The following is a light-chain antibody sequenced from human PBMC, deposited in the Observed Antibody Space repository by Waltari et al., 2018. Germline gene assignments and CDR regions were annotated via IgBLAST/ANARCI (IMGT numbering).Light chain of an antibody. Sequence: SCRASQSVSSYVAWYQQKAGQAPRLLIHDASNRATGIPARFSGSGSGTDFTLTISSLEPEDFAVYYCQQRSNWPLTFGGGTKVEIK. CDR3: QQRSNWPLT. CDR2: DAS. V-gene: IGKV3-11*01. J-gene: IGKJ4*01. CDR1: QSVSSY.